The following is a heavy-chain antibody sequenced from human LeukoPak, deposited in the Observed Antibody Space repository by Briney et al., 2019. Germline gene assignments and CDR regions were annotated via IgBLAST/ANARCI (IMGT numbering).Heavy chain of an antibody. CDR1: GYSFTSYW. CDR3: AKPYDIPSWFDP. CDR2: IDPSDSYT. J-gene: IGHJ5*02. V-gene: IGHV5-10-1*01. Sequence: GESLKISCKGSGYSFTSYWISWVRQMPGKGLEWMGRIDPSDSYTNYSPSFQGHVTISADKSISTAYLQWSSLKASDTAMYYCAKPYDIPSWFDPWGQGTLVTVSS. D-gene: IGHD3-9*01.